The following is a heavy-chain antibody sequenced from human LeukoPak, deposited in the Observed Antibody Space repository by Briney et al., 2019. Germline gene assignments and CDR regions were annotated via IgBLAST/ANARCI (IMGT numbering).Heavy chain of an antibody. CDR3: ARQIIVVVPAAIDYGMDV. CDR1: GYTFTSYG. J-gene: IGHJ6*02. V-gene: IGHV1-18*01. D-gene: IGHD2-2*01. CDR2: ISAYNGNT. Sequence: ASVKVSCKVSGYTFTSYGISWVRQAPGQGLEWMGWISAYNGNTNYAQKLQGRVTMTTDTSTSTAYMELRSLRSDDTAVYYCARQIIVVVPAAIDYGMDVWGQGTTVTVFS.